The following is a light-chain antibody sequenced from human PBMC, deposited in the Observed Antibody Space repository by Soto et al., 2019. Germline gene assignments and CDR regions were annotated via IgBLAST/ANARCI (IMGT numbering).Light chain of an antibody. V-gene: IGLV3-21*04. CDR3: QVWDPKV. CDR1: NIGSKS. CDR2: YDS. J-gene: IGLJ2*01. Sequence: SYELTQPPSVSVAPGKTARITCGGNNIGSKSVHWYQQKPGQAPVLVIYYDSDRPSGIPERFSGSNSGNTATLTISRVEAGDEADYYCQVWDPKVFGGGTKLTVL.